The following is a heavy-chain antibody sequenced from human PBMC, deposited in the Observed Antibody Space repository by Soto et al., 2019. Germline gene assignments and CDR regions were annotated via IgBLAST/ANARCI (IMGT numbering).Heavy chain of an antibody. Sequence: QVQLVESGPGLVKPSQTLSLTCTVSGGSINSDYYHWTWIRQSPGQGLEWIGYIHHSGAILYNPSFKSRLAISVDTSKNQFSLHLSSVTDTDTAVYFCAREDDGGDSLDVWGQGTTVTVSS. CDR2: IHHSGAI. CDR1: GGSINSDYYH. V-gene: IGHV4-30-4*08. CDR3: AREDDGGDSLDV. J-gene: IGHJ6*02. D-gene: IGHD2-21*02.